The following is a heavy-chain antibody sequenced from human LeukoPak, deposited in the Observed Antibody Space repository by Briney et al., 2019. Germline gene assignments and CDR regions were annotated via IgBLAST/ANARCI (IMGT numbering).Heavy chain of an antibody. CDR1: GGTFSSYA. CDR2: INPNTGGT. Sequence: ASVKVSCKASGGTFSSYAISWVRQAPGQGFEWMGWINPNTGGTHYAQNFQGRVTMTRDTSISTAYMAFSRLKSDDTAVYFCARGDGDYVGNDYWGHGTLVTVSS. V-gene: IGHV1-2*02. CDR3: ARGDGDYVGNDY. J-gene: IGHJ4*01. D-gene: IGHD4-17*01.